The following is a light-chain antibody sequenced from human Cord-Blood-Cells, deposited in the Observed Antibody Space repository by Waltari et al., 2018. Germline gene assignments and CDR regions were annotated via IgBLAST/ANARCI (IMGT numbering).Light chain of an antibody. CDR2: WAS. Sequence: DIVMTQSPASLAVSLGERATINCKSSKVVLYSSNNKNYLAWYQQKPGQPPKLLIYWASTRESGVPDRFSGSGSGTDFTLTISSLQAEDVAVYYCQQYYSTPYSFVQGTKLEIK. J-gene: IGKJ2*03. CDR1: KVVLYSSNNKNY. V-gene: IGKV4-1*01. CDR3: QQYYSTPYS.